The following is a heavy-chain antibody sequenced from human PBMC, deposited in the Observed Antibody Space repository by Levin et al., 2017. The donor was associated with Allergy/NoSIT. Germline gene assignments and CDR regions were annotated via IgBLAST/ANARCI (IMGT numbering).Heavy chain of an antibody. V-gene: IGHV3-72*01. J-gene: IGHJ4*02. D-gene: IGHD6-25*01. CDR3: VDLGSGYNG. Sequence: GESLKISCAASGFTLSDHYIEWVRQAPGKGLEWIGLIKNKDDSHITEYAASVKGRFSISRDDSRNSVYLQLDSLRSEDTAVYSCVDLGSGYNGWGQGTLVVVS. CDR2: IKNKDDSHIT. CDR1: GFTLSDHY.